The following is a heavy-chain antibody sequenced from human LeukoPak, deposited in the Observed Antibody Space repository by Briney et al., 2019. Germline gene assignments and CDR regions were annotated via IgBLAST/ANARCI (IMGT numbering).Heavy chain of an antibody. J-gene: IGHJ4*02. CDR3: ARGVEPLAANTLAY. CDR1: GFTVITND. Sequence: GGSLRLSCAASGFTVITNDMTWVRQAPGKGREWVSVLYSDGNTRYADSVQGRFTISRDNSKNTLYLEMNSLSPDDTAVYYCARGVEPLAANTLAYWGQGTLVTVSS. CDR2: LYSDGNT. D-gene: IGHD1-14*01. V-gene: IGHV3-53*01.